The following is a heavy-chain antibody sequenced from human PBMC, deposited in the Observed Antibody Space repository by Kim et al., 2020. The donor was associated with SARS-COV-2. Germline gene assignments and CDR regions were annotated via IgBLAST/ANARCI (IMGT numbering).Heavy chain of an antibody. D-gene: IGHD1-26*01. Sequence: GGSLRLSCAASGFTFSSYGMHWVRQAPGKGLAWVAVIWYDGSNKYYADSVKGRFTISRDNSKNTVYLQMNSLRAEDTAVYYCAIGRVGAKPFAGYYFDYWGQGTLVTVSS. J-gene: IGHJ4*02. CDR3: AIGRVGAKPFAGYYFDY. CDR1: GFTFSSYG. V-gene: IGHV3-33*01. CDR2: IWYDGSNK.